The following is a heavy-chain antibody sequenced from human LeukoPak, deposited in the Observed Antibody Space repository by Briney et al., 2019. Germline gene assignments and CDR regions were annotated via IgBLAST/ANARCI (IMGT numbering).Heavy chain of an antibody. Sequence: ASVKASCKASGYTFTGYYMHWVRQAPGQGLEWMGWINPNSGGTNYAQKFQGRVTMTRDTSISTAYMELSSLRSEDTAVYYCARVLTPGYCSSTSCYEEFNWFDPWGQGTLVTVSS. CDR3: ARVLTPGYCSSTSCYEEFNWFDP. J-gene: IGHJ5*02. V-gene: IGHV1-2*02. CDR2: INPNSGGT. CDR1: GYTFTGYY. D-gene: IGHD2-2*01.